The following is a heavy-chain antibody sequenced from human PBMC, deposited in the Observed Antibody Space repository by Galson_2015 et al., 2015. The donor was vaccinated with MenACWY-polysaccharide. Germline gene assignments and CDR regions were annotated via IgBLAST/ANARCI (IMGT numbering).Heavy chain of an antibody. Sequence: LRLSCAASGFTFSTYSMNWVRQAPGKGLEWVSYISSSSSIISYADSVKGRFTISRDNANNSLYLQMNSLRAEDTAVYYCARGDSSTGFDYWGQGTLVTVSS. CDR3: ARGDSSTGFDY. CDR2: ISSSSSII. CDR1: GFTFSTYS. D-gene: IGHD6-13*01. V-gene: IGHV3-48*01. J-gene: IGHJ4*02.